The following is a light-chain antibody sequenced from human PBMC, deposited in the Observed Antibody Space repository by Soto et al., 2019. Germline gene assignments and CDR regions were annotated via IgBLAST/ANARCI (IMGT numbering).Light chain of an antibody. V-gene: IGKV1-17*03. CDR2: AVS. J-gene: IGKJ1*01. CDR1: QGISNY. CDR3: LQPNSYPWT. Sequence: DIQMTQSPSAMSASVGDRVTITCRASQGISNYLAWVQQKPGKYPRRLIYAVSSWQSGVPSRFSGSGSWTVFTLTISGRQPDDFASLCCLQPNSYPWTFGQGTKVEIK.